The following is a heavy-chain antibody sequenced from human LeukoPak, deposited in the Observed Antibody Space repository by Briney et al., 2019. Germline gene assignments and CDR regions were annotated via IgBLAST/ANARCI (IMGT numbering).Heavy chain of an antibody. CDR3: AKTSGYSYDYYFDY. V-gene: IGHV4-59*01. CDR1: GGSISSYY. J-gene: IGHJ4*02. CDR2: IYYSGST. D-gene: IGHD5-18*01. Sequence: PSETLSLTCTVSGGSISSYYWSWIRQPPGKGLEWIGYIYYSGSTNYNPSLKSRVTISVDTSKNRFSLKLSSVTAADTAVYYCAKTSGYSYDYYFDYWGQGTLVTVSS.